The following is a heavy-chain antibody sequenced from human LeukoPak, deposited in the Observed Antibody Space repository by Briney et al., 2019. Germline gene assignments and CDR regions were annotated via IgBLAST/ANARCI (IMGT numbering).Heavy chain of an antibody. CDR2: IYYSGST. Sequence: SETLSLTCTVSGGSISSSSYYWGWIRQPPGKGLEWIGSIYYSGSTYYNPSLKSRVTISVDTSKNQFSLKLSSVTAADTPVYYCARGYDSSGYYYPLDAFDIWGQGTMVTVSS. CDR3: ARGYDSSGYYYPLDAFDI. D-gene: IGHD3-22*01. J-gene: IGHJ3*02. CDR1: GGSISSSSYY. V-gene: IGHV4-39*01.